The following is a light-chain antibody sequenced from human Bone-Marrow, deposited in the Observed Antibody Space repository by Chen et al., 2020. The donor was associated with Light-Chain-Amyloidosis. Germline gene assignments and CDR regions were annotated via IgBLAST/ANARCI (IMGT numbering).Light chain of an antibody. CDR2: GSS. J-gene: IGKJ4*01. CDR3: QLYGTSPLT. Sequence: EIVLTQSPGTLSLSPGEGANLSCRASQTISSNYLTWYQQKFGQAPRLLIYGSSSRATGIPDRFPGSGSGTDFTLTIIRLEPEDFAMYYCQLYGTSPLTFGGGTKVEI. CDR1: QTISSNY. V-gene: IGKV3-20*01.